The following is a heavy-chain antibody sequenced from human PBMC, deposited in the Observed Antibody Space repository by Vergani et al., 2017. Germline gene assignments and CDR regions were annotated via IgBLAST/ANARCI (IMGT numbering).Heavy chain of an antibody. Sequence: QEQLVQSGAEVKKPGSSVKVSCKASGGTFSSYAISWVRQAPGQGLEWMGGIIPIFGTANYAQKFQGRVTITADESTSTAYMELSSLRSEDTAVYYCGRASYYYEPGGGVAFDIWGQGTMVTVSS. CDR2: IIPIFGTA. CDR1: GGTFSSYA. CDR3: GRASYYYEPGGGVAFDI. V-gene: IGHV1-69*01. D-gene: IGHD3-22*01. J-gene: IGHJ3*02.